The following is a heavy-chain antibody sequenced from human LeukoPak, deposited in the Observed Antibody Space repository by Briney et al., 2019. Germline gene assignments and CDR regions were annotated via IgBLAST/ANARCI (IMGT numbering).Heavy chain of an antibody. Sequence: HPGRSLRLSCAVSGFTFGSYGMHWVRQAPGKGLEWVATMSYDGSNKHYADSVKGRVTISRDNAEKTLYLQMHSLRPEDTAVYFCAKDPSLVRGTKRYHFDYWGQGTQVTVSS. J-gene: IGHJ4*02. CDR1: GFTFGSYG. CDR2: MSYDGSNK. V-gene: IGHV3-30*18. CDR3: AKDPSLVRGTKRYHFDY. D-gene: IGHD3-10*01.